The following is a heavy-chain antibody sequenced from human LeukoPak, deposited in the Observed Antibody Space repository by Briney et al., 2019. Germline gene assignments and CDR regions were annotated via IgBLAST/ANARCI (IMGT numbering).Heavy chain of an antibody. V-gene: IGHV3-23*01. CDR2: ISGSGSDT. CDR1: GFTFNDYG. Sequence: GGSLRLSYAAYGFTFNDYGMSWVRQAPGKGLEWVSGISGSGSDTYYADSVKGRITISRDNSKNTLYLQMNSLRAEDTAVYYCARGTTRIQLWTIHYFDYWGQGTLVTVSS. J-gene: IGHJ4*02. D-gene: IGHD5-18*01. CDR3: ARGTTRIQLWTIHYFDY.